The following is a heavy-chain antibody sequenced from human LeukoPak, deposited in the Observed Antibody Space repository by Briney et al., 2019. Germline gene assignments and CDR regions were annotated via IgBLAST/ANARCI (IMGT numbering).Heavy chain of an antibody. V-gene: IGHV1-2*02. J-gene: IGHJ6*03. CDR2: INPNSGGT. Sequence: ASVKVSCKASGYTFTGYYMHWVRQAPGQGLEWMGWINPNSGGTNYAQKFQGRVTMTRDTSISTAYMELSRLRSDDTAVYYCARALFERDYMDVWGKGTTVTISS. D-gene: IGHD1-1*01. CDR1: GYTFTGYY. CDR3: ARALFERDYMDV.